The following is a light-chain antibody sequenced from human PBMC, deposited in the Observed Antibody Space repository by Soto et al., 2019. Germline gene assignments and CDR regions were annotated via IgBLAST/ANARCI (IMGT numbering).Light chain of an antibody. CDR2: GAS. J-gene: IGKJ1*01. Sequence: DIVLTQSPGTLSLSPGERATLSCRAGQSVSSNYLAWYQQKPSQAPRLLIYGASSRATGIPDRFSGSGSGTDFTLTISRLEPEDFAVYYCQQYGGSWTFGRGTKVEIK. CDR1: QSVSSNY. CDR3: QQYGGSWT. V-gene: IGKV3-20*01.